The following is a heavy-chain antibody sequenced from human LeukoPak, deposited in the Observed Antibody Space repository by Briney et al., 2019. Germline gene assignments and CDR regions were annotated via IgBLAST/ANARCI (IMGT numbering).Heavy chain of an antibody. D-gene: IGHD6-19*01. CDR3: ARGGVAGYLGY. CDR2: INHSGST. CDR1: GGSFSGYY. Sequence: KPSETLSPTCAVYGGSFSGYYWSWIRQPPGKGLEWIGEINHSGSTNYNPSLKSRVTISVDTSKNQFSLKLSSVTAADTAVYYCARGGVAGYLGYWGQGTLVTVSS. V-gene: IGHV4-34*01. J-gene: IGHJ4*02.